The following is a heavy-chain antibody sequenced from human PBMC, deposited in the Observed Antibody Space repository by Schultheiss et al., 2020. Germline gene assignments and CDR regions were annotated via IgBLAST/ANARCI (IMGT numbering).Heavy chain of an antibody. CDR2: LSGGGAGT. Sequence: GASLKISCAASGFTFSSCAMSWVRQAPGKGLEWVSGLSGGGAGTYYADSVKGRFTISRDNSKDTVYLHMKSLRDDDTAVYYCAKDYRVAAVMAAAFDIWGQGTMVTVSS. D-gene: IGHD6-13*01. CDR3: AKDYRVAAVMAAAFDI. V-gene: IGHV3-23*01. CDR1: GFTFSSCA. J-gene: IGHJ3*02.